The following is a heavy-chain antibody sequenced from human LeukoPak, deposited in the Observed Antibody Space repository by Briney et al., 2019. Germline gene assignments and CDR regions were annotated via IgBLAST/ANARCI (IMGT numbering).Heavy chain of an antibody. Sequence: PGGSLRLSCAASGFTFSSYAMSWVRQAPGKGLEWVSAISGSGGSTYYADSVKGRFTISRDNSKNTLYLQMNSLRAENTAVYYCAKSVSSRFGGSYYEADAFDIWGQGTMVTVSS. D-gene: IGHD1-26*01. V-gene: IGHV3-23*01. CDR2: ISGSGGST. CDR1: GFTFSSYA. J-gene: IGHJ3*02. CDR3: AKSVSSRFGGSYYEADAFDI.